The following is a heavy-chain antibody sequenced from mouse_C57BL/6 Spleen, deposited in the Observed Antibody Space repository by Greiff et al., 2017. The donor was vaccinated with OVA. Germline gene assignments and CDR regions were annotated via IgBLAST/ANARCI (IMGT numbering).Heavy chain of an antibody. J-gene: IGHJ4*01. CDR2: IDPETGGT. Sequence: VQLQQSGAELVRPGASVTLSCKASGSTFTDYEMHWVKQTPVHGLEWIGAIDPETGGTAYNQKFKGKAILTADKASSTAYMELRSLTSEDSAVYYCTRGDYGSSSRYAMDYWGQGTSVTVSS. D-gene: IGHD1-1*01. CDR3: TRGDYGSSSRYAMDY. CDR1: GSTFTDYE. V-gene: IGHV1-15*01.